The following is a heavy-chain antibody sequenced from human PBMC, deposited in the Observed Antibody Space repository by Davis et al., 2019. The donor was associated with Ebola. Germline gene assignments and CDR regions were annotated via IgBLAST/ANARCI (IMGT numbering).Heavy chain of an antibody. CDR2: IYPGDSNA. D-gene: IGHD6-13*01. Sequence: GGSLRLSCKGSGYSFTSYWIGWVRQMPGKGLEWMGIIYPGDSNARYSPSFQGQVTISADKSISTAYLQWNSLKASDTAIYYCAKYHATWYADSWGQGTLVTVSS. J-gene: IGHJ5*01. CDR3: AKYHATWYADS. CDR1: GYSFTSYW. V-gene: IGHV5-51*01.